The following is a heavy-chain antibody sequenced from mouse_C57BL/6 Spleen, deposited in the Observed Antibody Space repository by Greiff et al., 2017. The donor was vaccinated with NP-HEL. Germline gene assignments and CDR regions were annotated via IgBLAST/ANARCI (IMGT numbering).Heavy chain of an antibody. Sequence: QVQLKESDAELVKPGASVKISCKVSGYTFTDHTIHWMKQRPEQGLEWIGYIYPRDGSTKYNEKFKGKATLTADKSSSTAYMQLNSLTSEDSAVYFCARIYYYGSSYRIYFDYWGQGTTLTVSS. J-gene: IGHJ2*01. D-gene: IGHD1-1*01. CDR3: ARIYYYGSSYRIYFDY. V-gene: IGHV1-78*01. CDR1: GYTFTDHT. CDR2: IYPRDGST.